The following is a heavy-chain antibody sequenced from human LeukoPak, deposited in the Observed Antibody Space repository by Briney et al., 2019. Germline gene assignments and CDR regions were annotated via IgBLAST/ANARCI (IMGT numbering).Heavy chain of an antibody. D-gene: IGHD2-15*01. CDR1: GYTFTGYY. V-gene: IGHV1-2*06. CDR2: INPNSGGT. CDR3: ARGYCSGGSCYSVENWFDP. Sequence: ASVKVSSTAAGYTFTGYYMFWVRQAPGQGLEWMGRINPNSGGTNYAHKFQGRVTMTRDTSISTAYMELSRLRSDDTAVYYCARGYCSGGSCYSVENWFDPWGQGTLVTVSS. J-gene: IGHJ5*02.